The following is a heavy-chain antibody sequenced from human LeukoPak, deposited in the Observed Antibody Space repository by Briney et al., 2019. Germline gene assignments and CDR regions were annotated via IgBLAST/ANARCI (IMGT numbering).Heavy chain of an antibody. V-gene: IGHV4-34*01. CDR3: ASLLYYYDSSGSFDY. CDR1: GGSFSGYY. Sequence: MSSETLSLTCAVYGGSFSGYYWSWIRQPPGKGLEWIGEINHSGSTNHNPSLKSRVTISVDTSKNQFSLKLSSVTAADTAVYYCASLLYYYDSSGSFDYWGQGTLVTVSS. D-gene: IGHD3-22*01. CDR2: INHSGST. J-gene: IGHJ4*02.